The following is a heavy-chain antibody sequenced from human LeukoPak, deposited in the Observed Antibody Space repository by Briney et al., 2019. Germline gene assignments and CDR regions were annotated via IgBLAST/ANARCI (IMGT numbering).Heavy chain of an antibody. CDR3: ARHAGSYSSSWSDY. Sequence: SETLSLTCTVSGGSISSSSYYWDWIRQPPGKGLEWIGSIYYSGSTYYNPSLKSRVTISVDTSKNQFSLKLSSVTAADTAVYYCARHAGSYSSSWSDYWGQGTLVTVSS. J-gene: IGHJ4*02. D-gene: IGHD6-13*01. V-gene: IGHV4-39*01. CDR2: IYYSGST. CDR1: GGSISSSSYY.